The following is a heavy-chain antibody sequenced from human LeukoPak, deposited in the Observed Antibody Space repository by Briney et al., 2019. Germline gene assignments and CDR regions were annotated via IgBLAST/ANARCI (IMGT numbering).Heavy chain of an antibody. V-gene: IGHV3-30*18. J-gene: IGHJ5*02. D-gene: IGHD2-8*01. Sequence: PGGSLRLSCAASGFTFSSYGMHWVRQAPGKGLEWVAVISYDGSNKYYADSVRGRFTISRDNSKNTVYLQMNSLRVEDTAVYYCAKALYGTNPGRRALNWFDPWGQGTLVTVSS. CDR1: GFTFSSYG. CDR3: AKALYGTNPGRRALNWFDP. CDR2: ISYDGSNK.